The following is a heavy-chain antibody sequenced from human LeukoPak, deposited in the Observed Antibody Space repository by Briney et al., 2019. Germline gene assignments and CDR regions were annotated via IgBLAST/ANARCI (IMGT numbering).Heavy chain of an antibody. Sequence: ASVKVSCKASGYTFTSYDINWVRQATGQGIEWMGWMNPNSGNTGYAQKFQGRVTMTRNTSISTAYMELSSLRSEDTAVYYCARGVFRSSRITIFGVVTSGGFGRYYGMDVWGQGTTVTVSS. CDR3: ARGVFRSSRITIFGVVTSGGFGRYYGMDV. J-gene: IGHJ6*02. D-gene: IGHD3-3*01. CDR1: GYTFTSYD. V-gene: IGHV1-8*01. CDR2: MNPNSGNT.